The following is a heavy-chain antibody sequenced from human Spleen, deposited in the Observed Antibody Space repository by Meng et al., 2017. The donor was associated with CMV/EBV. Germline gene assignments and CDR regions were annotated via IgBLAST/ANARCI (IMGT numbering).Heavy chain of an antibody. Sequence: SVKVSCKASGGTFSSYAISWVRQAPGQGLEWMGGIIPIFGTANYAQKFQGRVTITTDESTSTAYMELSSLRSEDTAVYYCARGKSGSFSRTNYYYGMDVWGQGTTVTVSS. CDR2: IIPIFGTA. D-gene: IGHD1-26*01. V-gene: IGHV1-69*05. J-gene: IGHJ6*02. CDR3: ARGKSGSFSRTNYYYGMDV. CDR1: GGTFSSYA.